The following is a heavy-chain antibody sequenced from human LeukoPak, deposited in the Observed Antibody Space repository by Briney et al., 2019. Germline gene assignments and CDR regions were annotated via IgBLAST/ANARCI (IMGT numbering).Heavy chain of an antibody. Sequence: GGSLRLSCAASGFTFSSYAMSWVRQAPGKGLEWVALISFDGGQKYYADSVKGRFTISRDNSKSTVYLQMNSLRVEDAAVYYCSKDLTSDFGGDLDPWGQGTLVTVSS. D-gene: IGHD3-10*01. V-gene: IGHV3-30*02. CDR3: SKDLTSDFGGDLDP. CDR1: GFTFSSYA. J-gene: IGHJ5*02. CDR2: ISFDGGQK.